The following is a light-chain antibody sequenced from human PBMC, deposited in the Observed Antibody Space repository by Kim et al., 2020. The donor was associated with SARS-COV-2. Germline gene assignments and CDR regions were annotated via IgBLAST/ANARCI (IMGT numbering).Light chain of an antibody. J-gene: IGKJ4*01. CDR3: QQYNSYPLT. CDR1: QGNTKH. V-gene: IGKV1-16*02. CDR2: AAS. Sequence: SASIGDRVTITCRASQGNTKHLAWFQQRPGKAPKSLIYAASNLQSGVPSKFSGSGSGTDFTLTIASLQPEDFATYYCQQYNSYPLTFGGGTKLEI.